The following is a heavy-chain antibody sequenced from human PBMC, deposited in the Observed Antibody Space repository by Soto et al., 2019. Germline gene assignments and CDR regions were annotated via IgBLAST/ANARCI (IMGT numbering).Heavy chain of an antibody. CDR1: GFAFINYA. D-gene: IGHD5-12*01. CDR3: AKSKDGGYNLYYMDV. J-gene: IGHJ6*03. CDR2: ISGSGGKT. Sequence: GGSLRLSCAASGFAFINYAMNWVRQAPGKGLEWVSSISGSGGKTYYADSVKGRFTISRDNSKNTLYLQMNSLRAEDTALYYCAKSKDGGYNLYYMDVWGKGTTVTVSS. V-gene: IGHV3-23*01.